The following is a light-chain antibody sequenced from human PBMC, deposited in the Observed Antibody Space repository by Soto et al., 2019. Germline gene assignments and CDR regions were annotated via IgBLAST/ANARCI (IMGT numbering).Light chain of an antibody. CDR2: DAY. CDR1: QSVSTF. J-gene: IGKJ1*01. CDR3: QQYGSSRT. V-gene: IGKV3-20*01. Sequence: EIVLTQSPATLSLSPGERATVSCRASQSVSTFLAWYQHKPGQATRLLIYDAYNRATGIPDRFRGGGSGTDFTLTISRLEPEDFAVYYCQQYGSSRTFGQGTKL.